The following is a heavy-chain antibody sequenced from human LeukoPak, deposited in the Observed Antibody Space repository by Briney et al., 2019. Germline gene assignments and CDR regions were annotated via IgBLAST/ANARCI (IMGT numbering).Heavy chain of an antibody. CDR2: ISAYNGNT. V-gene: IGHV1-18*01. J-gene: IGHJ4*02. Sequence: ASVKVSCKASGYTFTSYGISWVRQAPGQGLEWMGWISAYNGNTIYAQKFQGRVTMTTETSTSTAYMELRSLRSDDTAVYYCARDWGRPHIHGDYYFDYWGQGTLVTVSS. D-gene: IGHD4-17*01. CDR1: GYTFTSYG. CDR3: ARDWGRPHIHGDYYFDY.